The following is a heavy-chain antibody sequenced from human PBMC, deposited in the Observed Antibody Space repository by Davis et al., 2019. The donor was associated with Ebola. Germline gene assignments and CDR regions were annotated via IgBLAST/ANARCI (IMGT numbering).Heavy chain of an antibody. CDR2: INAGDGKI. V-gene: IGHV1-3*01. CDR1: GYTFTSYG. J-gene: IGHJ4*02. D-gene: IGHD6-6*01. Sequence: ASVKVSCKASGYTFTSYGISWVRQAPGQRLEWMGWINAGDGKIIYSENFQGRLTITRDTSATTAYMELSSLRSEDTAVYYCARGRYSSSSVYFDYWGQGTLVTVSS. CDR3: ARGRYSSSSVYFDY.